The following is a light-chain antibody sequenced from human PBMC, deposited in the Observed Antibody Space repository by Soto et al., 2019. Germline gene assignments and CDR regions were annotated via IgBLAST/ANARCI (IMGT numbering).Light chain of an antibody. J-gene: IGLJ1*01. CDR3: LLSYNGTYV. Sequence: QAVVTQEASVTVSPGGTVTLTCGSSSGTVTSGHYPYWFQQKPGQAPRTLIYDTVKKHSWTPARFSGSLLGGKAALTLSGAQPEDEADYYCLLSYNGTYVFGPGTKVTVL. CDR2: DTV. V-gene: IGLV7-46*01. CDR1: SGTVTSGHY.